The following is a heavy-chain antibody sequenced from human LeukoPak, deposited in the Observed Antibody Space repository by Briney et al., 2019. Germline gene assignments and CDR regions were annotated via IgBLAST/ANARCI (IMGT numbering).Heavy chain of an antibody. D-gene: IGHD1-26*01. CDR1: GFTFSSYA. Sequence: GGSLRLSCAASGFTFSSYAMHWVRQAPGKGLEWVAVISYDGSNKYYADSVKGRFTISRDNSKNTLYLQMNSLRAEDTAVYYCARGLPVWELGYFDYWGQGTLVTVSS. CDR3: ARGLPVWELGYFDY. J-gene: IGHJ4*02. V-gene: IGHV3-30-3*01. CDR2: ISYDGSNK.